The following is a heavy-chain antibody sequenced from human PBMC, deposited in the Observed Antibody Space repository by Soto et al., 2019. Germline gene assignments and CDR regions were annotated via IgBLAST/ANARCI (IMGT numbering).Heavy chain of an antibody. Sequence: SETLSLTCTVSVGSSSSSSYYWGWIRQPPGKGLEWIGSVYYTGKTYDNPSLKSRVTISVDTSKNQFSLKLNSVTAADTAVYYCARLAYEGIAAAGDFHYYGMDVWGQGTTVTVSS. V-gene: IGHV4-39*01. CDR1: VGSSSSSSYY. CDR3: ARLAYEGIAAAGDFHYYGMDV. J-gene: IGHJ6*02. D-gene: IGHD6-13*01. CDR2: VYYTGKT.